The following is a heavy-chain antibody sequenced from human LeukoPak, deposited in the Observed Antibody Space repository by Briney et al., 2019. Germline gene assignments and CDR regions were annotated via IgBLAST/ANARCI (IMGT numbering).Heavy chain of an antibody. D-gene: IGHD2-21*02. CDR1: GGSINGHY. V-gene: IGHV4-59*11. CDR2: VYDNGNT. J-gene: IGHJ5*02. Sequence: SETLSLTCTVSGGSINGHYWTWIRQPPGKGLEWIGFVYDNGNTNYNSSLQSRVTMSVDTSKNQFSLKMRSVTAADTAIYYCARVFRGVVTSNWFDPWGQGTLVTVSS. CDR3: ARVFRGVVTSNWFDP.